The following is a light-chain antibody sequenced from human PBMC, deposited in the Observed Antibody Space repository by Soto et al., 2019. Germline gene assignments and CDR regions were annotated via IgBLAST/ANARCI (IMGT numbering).Light chain of an antibody. CDR1: QTLVSSDGNTY. J-gene: IGKJ1*01. CDR2: KVS. V-gene: IGKV2-30*01. CDR3: MQGAHWPPWT. Sequence: DVVMTQSPLSLPVTVGQPASISCKSSQTLVSSDGNTYLNWFQQRPGQSPRRLIYKVSNRDSGVPDRFSGSGSGTDFTLKISRVEAEDVGTYYCMQGAHWPPWTFGQGTKVEIK.